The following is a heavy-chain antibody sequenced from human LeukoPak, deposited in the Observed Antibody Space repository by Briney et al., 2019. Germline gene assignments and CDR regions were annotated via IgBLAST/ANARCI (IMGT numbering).Heavy chain of an antibody. Sequence: SVKVSCKASGGTFSSYTISWVRQAPGQGLEWMGRIIPILGIANYAQKFQGRVSITADKSTSTAYMELSSLRSEDTAVYYCARAPIAAAYNWFDPWGQGTLVTVSS. D-gene: IGHD6-13*01. CDR3: ARAPIAAAYNWFDP. V-gene: IGHV1-69*02. CDR2: IIPILGIA. CDR1: GGTFSSYT. J-gene: IGHJ5*02.